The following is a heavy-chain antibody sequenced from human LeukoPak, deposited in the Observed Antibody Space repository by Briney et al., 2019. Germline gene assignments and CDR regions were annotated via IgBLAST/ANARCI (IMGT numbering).Heavy chain of an antibody. J-gene: IGHJ6*03. CDR1: GYTFTSYD. V-gene: IGHV1-8*01. D-gene: IGHD4-17*01. CDR3: ARSGDGDRNYYYYYYMDV. CDR2: MNPNSGNT. Sequence: ASVKVSCKASGYTFTSYDINWVRQATGQGLEGMGWMNPNSGNTGYAQKFQGRVTMTRNTSISTAYMELSSLRSEDTAVYYCARSGDGDRNYYYYYYMDVWGKGTTVTVSS.